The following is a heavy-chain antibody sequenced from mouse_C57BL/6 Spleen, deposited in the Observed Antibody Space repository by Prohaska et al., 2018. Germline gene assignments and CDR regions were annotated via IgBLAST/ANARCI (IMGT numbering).Heavy chain of an antibody. J-gene: IGHJ4*01. CDR3: ARGGWLLPGDY. CDR2: IDPSDSYT. Sequence: QVQLQQPGAELAMPGASVKLSCKASGYTFTSYWMHWVKQRPGQGLEWNGEIDPSDSYTNYNHNLKGKGTLNVDKSPSTAYMQLSSLTSEDSAVYYCARGGWLLPGDYWGQGTSVTVSS. CDR1: GYTFTSYW. V-gene: IGHV1-69*01. D-gene: IGHD2-3*01.